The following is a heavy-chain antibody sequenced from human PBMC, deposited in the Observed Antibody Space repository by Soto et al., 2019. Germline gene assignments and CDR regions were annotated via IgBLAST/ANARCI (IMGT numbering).Heavy chain of an antibody. Sequence: SETLSLTCAVSGGSISSSNWWSWVRQPPGKGLEWIGEIYHSGSTNYNPYLKSRVTISVDKSKNQFSLKLSSVTAADTAVYYCAREYNWNGEYYFDYWGQGTLVTVSS. CDR2: IYHSGST. CDR3: AREYNWNGEYYFDY. D-gene: IGHD1-20*01. CDR1: GGSISSSNW. V-gene: IGHV4-4*02. J-gene: IGHJ4*02.